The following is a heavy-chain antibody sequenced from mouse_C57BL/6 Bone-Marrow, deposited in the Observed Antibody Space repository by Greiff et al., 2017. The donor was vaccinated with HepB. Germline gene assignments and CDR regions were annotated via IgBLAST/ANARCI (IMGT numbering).Heavy chain of an antibody. D-gene: IGHD1-1*01. CDR2: IDPSDSYT. CDR3: ARPLITTVVGGDC. V-gene: IGHV1-50*01. Sequence: VQGVESGAELVKPGASVKLSCKASGYTFTSYWMQWVKQRPGQGLEWIGEIDPSDSYTNYNQKFKGKATLTVDTSSSTAYMKLSSLTSEDSAVYYCARPLITTVVGGDCWGQGTTLTVSS. J-gene: IGHJ2*01. CDR1: GYTFTSYW.